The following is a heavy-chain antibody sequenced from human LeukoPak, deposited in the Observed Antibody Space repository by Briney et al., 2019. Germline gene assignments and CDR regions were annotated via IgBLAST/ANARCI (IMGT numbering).Heavy chain of an antibody. CDR1: GFTFSSYG. J-gene: IGHJ4*02. D-gene: IGHD2-2*01. CDR3: ASRSPALDY. V-gene: IGHV3-33*01. Sequence: GRSLRLSCAASGFTFSSYGMHWVRQAPGKGLEWVAVIWYDGSNKYYADSVKGRFTISRDNSKNTLYLQMNSLRAEDTAVHYCASRSPALDYWGQGTLVTVSS. CDR2: IWYDGSNK.